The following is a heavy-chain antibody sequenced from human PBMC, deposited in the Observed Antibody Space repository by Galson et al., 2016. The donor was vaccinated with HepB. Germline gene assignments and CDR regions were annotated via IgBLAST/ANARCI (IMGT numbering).Heavy chain of an antibody. D-gene: IGHD6-13*01. Sequence: SLRLSCAASGFNVNDAWMNWVRQAPGRGLEWVGRIKTKLDGTTDYAAPVKGRFTILRDDSKDTLYLQMNSLKTEDTGVYHCNTGHSSNCYYWDGYWGQGTLFTVSS. V-gene: IGHV3-15*01. CDR2: IKTKLDGTT. CDR3: NTGHSSNCYYWDGY. J-gene: IGHJ4*02. CDR1: GFNVNDAW.